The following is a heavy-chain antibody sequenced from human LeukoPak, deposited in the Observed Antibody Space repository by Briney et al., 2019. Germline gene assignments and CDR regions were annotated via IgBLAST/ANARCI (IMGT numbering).Heavy chain of an antibody. CDR1: GFTFSSYA. CDR2: ISGSGGST. D-gene: IGHD2-15*01. CDR3: ASRYCSGGSCYIPGAYYGMDV. J-gene: IGHJ6*02. V-gene: IGHV3-23*01. Sequence: GGSLRLSCAASGFTFSSYAMSWVRQAPGKGLEWVSAISGSGGSTYYADSVKGRFTISRHNSKNTLYLQMNSLRAEDTAVYYCASRYCSGGSCYIPGAYYGMDVWGQGTTVTVSS.